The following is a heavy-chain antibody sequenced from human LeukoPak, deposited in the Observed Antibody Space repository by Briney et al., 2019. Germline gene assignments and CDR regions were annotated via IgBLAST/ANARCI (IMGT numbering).Heavy chain of an antibody. D-gene: IGHD3-22*01. V-gene: IGHV1-69*13. CDR2: IIPIFGTA. J-gene: IGHJ5*02. CDR3: ARGGDSITMILNWFDP. Sequence: SVKVSCKASGGTFSSYAISWVRQAPGQGLEWMGGIIPIFGTANYAQKFQGRVTITADESTSTAYMELSSLRSEDPAVYYCARGGDSITMILNWFDPWGQGTLVTVSS. CDR1: GGTFSSYA.